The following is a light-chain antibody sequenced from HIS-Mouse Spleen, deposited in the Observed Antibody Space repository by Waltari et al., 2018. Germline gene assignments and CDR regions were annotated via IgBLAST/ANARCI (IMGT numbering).Light chain of an antibody. Sequence: SYVLTQPPSVSVAPGKTARIICGGHNIGRKSVHWYQQKPGQAPVLVVYDDSDRPSGIPERFSGSNSGNTATLTISRVEAGDEADYYCQVWDSSSDHVVFGGGTKLTVL. CDR3: QVWDSSSDHVV. CDR1: NIGRKS. CDR2: DDS. J-gene: IGLJ2*01. V-gene: IGLV3-21*03.